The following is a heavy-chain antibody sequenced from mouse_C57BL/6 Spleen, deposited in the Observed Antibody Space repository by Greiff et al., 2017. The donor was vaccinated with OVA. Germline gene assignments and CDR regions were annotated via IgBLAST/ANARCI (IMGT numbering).Heavy chain of an antibody. CDR2: IHPNSGST. V-gene: IGHV1-64*01. J-gene: IGHJ2*01. CDR1: GYTFTSYW. D-gene: IGHD3-2*01. CDR3: AEDSGNYFDY. Sequence: QVQLQQSGAELVKPGASVKLSCKASGYTFTSYWMHWVKQRPGQGLEWIGMIHPNSGSTNYNEKFKSKATLTVDKSSSTAYMQLSSLTSEDSAVYYCAEDSGNYFDYWGQGTTLTVSS.